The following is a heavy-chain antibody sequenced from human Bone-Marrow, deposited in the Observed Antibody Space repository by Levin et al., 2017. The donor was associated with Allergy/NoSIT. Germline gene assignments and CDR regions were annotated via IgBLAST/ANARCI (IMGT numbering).Heavy chain of an antibody. CDR2: ISATASHK. V-gene: IGHV3-48*03. CDR3: ARIRNGYSLGDVSDS. D-gene: IGHD2-15*01. Sequence: LSLTCVVSGFPFRNSEMSWVRQAPGKGLEWVSYISATASHKYYADSVKGRFSVSRDNVKSSMYLELNALRVEDTAVYYCARIRNGYSLGDVSDSWGHGTMVIVSS. CDR1: GFPFRNSE. J-gene: IGHJ3*01.